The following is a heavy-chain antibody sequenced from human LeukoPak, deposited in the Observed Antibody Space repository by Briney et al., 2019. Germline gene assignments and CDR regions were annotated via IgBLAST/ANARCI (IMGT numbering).Heavy chain of an antibody. CDR1: GFTFDDYA. CDR2: ISWNSGSI. V-gene: IGHV3-9*01. J-gene: IGHJ4*02. D-gene: IGHD3-10*01. Sequence: GGSLRLSCAASGFTFDDYAMHWVRQAPGKGLEWVSGISWNSGSIGYADSVKGRFTISRDNAKNSLYLQMNSLRAEDTAVYYCARAGGGYYGSGSLDSWGQGSLVTVSS. CDR3: ARAGGGYYGSGSLDS.